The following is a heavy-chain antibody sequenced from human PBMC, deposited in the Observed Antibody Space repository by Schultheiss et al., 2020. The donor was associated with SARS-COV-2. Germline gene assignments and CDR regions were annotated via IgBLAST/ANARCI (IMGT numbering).Heavy chain of an antibody. CDR1: GFTFSSYS. CDR2: INGDGSST. V-gene: IGHV3-74*01. Sequence: GGSLRLSCAASGFTFSSYSMNWVRQVPGRGLVWVSRINGDGSSTSYADSVKGRFTISRDNAKNTLDLQMNSLRAEDTAVYYCARGEFPDDNWGQGTLVTVSS. CDR3: ARGEFPDDN. J-gene: IGHJ4*02.